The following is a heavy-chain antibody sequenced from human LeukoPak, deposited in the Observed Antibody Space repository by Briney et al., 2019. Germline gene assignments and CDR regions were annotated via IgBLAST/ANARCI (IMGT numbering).Heavy chain of an antibody. CDR2: MNPNSGNT. D-gene: IGHD1-1*01. V-gene: IGHV1-8*03. CDR3: ARVKGNWNYLAY. J-gene: IGHJ4*02. CDR1: GYTFTSYD. Sequence: ASVKVSCKASGYTFTSYDINWVRKATGQGLEWMGWMNPNSGNTGYAQKFQGRVTITRNTSISTAYMELSSLRSEDTAVYYCARVKGNWNYLAYWGQGTLVTVSS.